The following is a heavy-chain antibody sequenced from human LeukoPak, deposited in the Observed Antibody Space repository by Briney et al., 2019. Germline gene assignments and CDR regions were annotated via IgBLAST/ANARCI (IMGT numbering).Heavy chain of an antibody. D-gene: IGHD3-22*01. V-gene: IGHV1-69*04. CDR1: GGTFSSYA. CDR3: ARVQRQPYDSSGYLDY. CDR2: IIPILGIA. Sequence: GASVKVSCKASGGTFSSYAISWVRQAPGQGLEWMGRIIPILGIANYAQKFQGRVTITADKSTTTAYMELSSLRSEDTAVYYCARVQRQPYDSSGYLDYWGQGTLVTVSS. J-gene: IGHJ4*02.